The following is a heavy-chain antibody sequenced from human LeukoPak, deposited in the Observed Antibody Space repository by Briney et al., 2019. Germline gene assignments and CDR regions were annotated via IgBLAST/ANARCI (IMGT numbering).Heavy chain of an antibody. D-gene: IGHD6-13*01. CDR1: GFTFSSYW. CDR2: INSDGSST. J-gene: IGHJ4*02. V-gene: IGHV3-74*01. Sequence: QPGGSLRLSCAASGFTFSSYWMHWVRQAPGKGLVWVSRINSDGSSTSYADSVKGRFTISRDNAKNTLYLQMNSLRAEDTAVYYCARGSLWQQLAHFDYWGQGTLVTVSS. CDR3: ARGSLWQQLAHFDY.